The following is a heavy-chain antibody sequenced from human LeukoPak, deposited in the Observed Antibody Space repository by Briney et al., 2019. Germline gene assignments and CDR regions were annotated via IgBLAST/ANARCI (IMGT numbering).Heavy chain of an antibody. CDR3: AREISRFGI. V-gene: IGHV3-66*01. D-gene: IGHD3-16*01. CDR2: IYIGGTT. J-gene: IGHJ4*02. Sequence: GGSLRLSCVDSAFXFSGNYMTWVRQAPGKGLEWVSAIYIGGTTYYADSVKGRFTISRDNPKSTLYLQMHSLRAEDTAVYYCAREISRFGIWGQGTLVTVSS. CDR1: AFXFSGNY.